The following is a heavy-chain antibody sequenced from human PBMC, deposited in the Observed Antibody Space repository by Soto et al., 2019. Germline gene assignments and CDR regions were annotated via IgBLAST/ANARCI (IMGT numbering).Heavy chain of an antibody. CDR1: GFTFGSYA. J-gene: IGHJ4*02. D-gene: IGHD6-13*01. V-gene: IGHV3-30-3*01. CDR2: ISYDGSNK. Sequence: GGSLRLSCAASGFTFGSYAMHWVRQAPGKGLEWVAVISYDGSNKYYADSVKGRFTISRDNSKNTLYLQMNSLRAEDTAVYYCARDPSSSWYFDYWGQGTLVTVSS. CDR3: ARDPSSSWYFDY.